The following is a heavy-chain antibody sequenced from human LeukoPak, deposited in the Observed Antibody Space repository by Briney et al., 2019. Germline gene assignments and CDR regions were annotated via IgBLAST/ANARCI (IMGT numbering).Heavy chain of an antibody. V-gene: IGHV3-33*06. CDR2: IWYDGSNK. D-gene: IGHD3-10*01. J-gene: IGHJ4*02. CDR3: AKSPIDYYGSGSYLHMRYFDY. CDR1: GSTFSSYG. Sequence: PGRSLRLSCAASGSTFSSYGMHWVRQAPGKGLEWVAVIWYDGSNKYYADSVKGRFTISRDNSKNTLYLQMNSLRAEDTAVYYCAKSPIDYYGSGSYLHMRYFDYWGQGTLVTVSS.